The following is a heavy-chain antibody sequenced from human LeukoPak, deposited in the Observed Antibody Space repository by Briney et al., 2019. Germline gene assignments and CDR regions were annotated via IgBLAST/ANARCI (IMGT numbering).Heavy chain of an antibody. D-gene: IGHD2-2*01. J-gene: IGHJ2*01. Sequence: ASVKVSCKASGYTFTSYGISWVRQAPGQGLEWMGIINPSGGSTSYAQKFQGRVTMTRDRSTSTVYMELSSLRSEDTAVYYCALSSSTSGGYFDLWGRGTLVTVSS. V-gene: IGHV1-46*01. CDR2: INPSGGST. CDR3: ALSSSTSGGYFDL. CDR1: GYTFTSYG.